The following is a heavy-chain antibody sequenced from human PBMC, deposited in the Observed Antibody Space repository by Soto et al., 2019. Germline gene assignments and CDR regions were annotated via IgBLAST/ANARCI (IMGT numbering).Heavy chain of an antibody. Sequence: GASVKVSCKASGFTFTSSAVQWVRQARGQRLEWIGWIVVGSGNTNYAQKFQERVTITRDMSTSTAYMELSSLRSEGTAVYYCAADYLRGSGYDLYYYYYGMDVWG. D-gene: IGHD5-12*01. V-gene: IGHV1-58*01. CDR1: GFTFTSSA. CDR2: IVVGSGNT. CDR3: AADYLRGSGYDLYYYYYGMDV. J-gene: IGHJ6*02.